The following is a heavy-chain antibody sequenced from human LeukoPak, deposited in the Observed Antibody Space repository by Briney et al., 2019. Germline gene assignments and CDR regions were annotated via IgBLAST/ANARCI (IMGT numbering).Heavy chain of an antibody. Sequence: ASVKVSCKASGYTFTSFGIIWVRQAPGQGLEWMGWISAYNGNTNYAQKVQGRITMTTDRSTSTAYMELRSLRPDDTAVYYCARDNLGFDYWAREPWSPS. D-gene: IGHD7-27*01. J-gene: IGHJ4*02. CDR2: ISAYNGNT. CDR1: GYTFTSFG. V-gene: IGHV1-18*01. CDR3: ARDNLGFDY.